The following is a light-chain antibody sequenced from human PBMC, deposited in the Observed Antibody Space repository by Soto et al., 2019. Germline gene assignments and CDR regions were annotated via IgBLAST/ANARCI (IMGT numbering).Light chain of an antibody. CDR1: SSDVGAYNY. J-gene: IGLJ1*01. V-gene: IGLV2-14*01. CDR3: SSYTRSRTYV. CDR2: EVS. Sequence: QSALTQPASVSWSPGQSITISCTGTSSDVGAYNYVSWFQQHPGKAPKLLIYEVSNRPSGVSYRFSGSKSGSTASLTISGLQAEDEADYYCSSYTRSRTYVFGTGTKVTVL.